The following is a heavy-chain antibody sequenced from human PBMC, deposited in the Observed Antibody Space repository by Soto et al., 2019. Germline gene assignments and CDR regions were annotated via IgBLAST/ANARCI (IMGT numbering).Heavy chain of an antibody. CDR2: IYYSGST. J-gene: IGHJ4*02. V-gene: IGHV4-39*01. Sequence: SETLSLTCTVSGDSGGFISSSSYHWGWIRQPPGKGLEWIGNIYYSGSTYYNPSLKSRVTISGDTSKNQFPLRLTSLTAADTAVYYCARHPPYGPLDYWGQGTLVTVSS. CDR3: ARHPPYGPLDY. D-gene: IGHD4-17*01. CDR1: GDSGGFISSSSYH.